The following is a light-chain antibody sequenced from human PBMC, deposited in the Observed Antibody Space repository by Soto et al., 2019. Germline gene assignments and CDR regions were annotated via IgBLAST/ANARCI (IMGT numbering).Light chain of an antibody. Sequence: EVVLTQSPGTLSLSPGERATLSCRASQSIINNYLAWYQQRPGQAPRLLIYGSSDRATGIPGRFSGSGSGTDFTLTISRLEHEDFAVYYCHQYASSPPYTFGQGTKVEI. CDR3: HQYASSPPYT. J-gene: IGKJ2*01. CDR1: QSIINNY. V-gene: IGKV3-20*01. CDR2: GSS.